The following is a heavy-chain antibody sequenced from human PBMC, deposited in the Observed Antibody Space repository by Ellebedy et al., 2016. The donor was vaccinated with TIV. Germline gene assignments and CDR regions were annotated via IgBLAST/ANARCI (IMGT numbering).Heavy chain of an antibody. Sequence: GGSLRLSCVASKFTVSYNYMNWVRQAPGKGPEWVSGIYTDDSTYYADSVKGRFTVSRDNSKNTLYLKMNSLRTEDTAVYYCARASFYDVDLSDWYFDLWGRGTLITVSS. CDR3: ARASFYDVDLSDWYFDL. J-gene: IGHJ2*01. CDR2: IYTDDST. V-gene: IGHV3-66*01. D-gene: IGHD3-10*02. CDR1: KFTVSYNY.